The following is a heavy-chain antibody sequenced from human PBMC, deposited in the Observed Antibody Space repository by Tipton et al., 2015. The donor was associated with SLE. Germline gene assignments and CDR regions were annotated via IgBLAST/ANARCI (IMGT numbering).Heavy chain of an antibody. CDR2: INHSGST. D-gene: IGHD2-2*01. V-gene: IGHV4-34*01. Sequence: TLSLTCAVYGGSFSGYYWSWIRQPPGKGLEWIGEINHSGSTKYNPSLKSRVTISVDTSKNQFSLRLSSVTAADTAVYYCARGRYCSSTSCFSRYYYYYMDVWGKGTTVTVSS. J-gene: IGHJ6*03. CDR1: GGSFSGYY. CDR3: ARGRYCSSTSCFSRYYYYYMDV.